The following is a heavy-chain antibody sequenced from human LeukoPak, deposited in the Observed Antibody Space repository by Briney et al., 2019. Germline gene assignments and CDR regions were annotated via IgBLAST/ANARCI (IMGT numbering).Heavy chain of an antibody. CDR1: GVSISSYY. V-gene: IGHV4-59*12. CDR2: ISYSGST. CDR3: ARVRY. Sequence: KSSETLSLTCTVSGVSISSYYWSWIRQPPGKGLEWIGYISYSGSTNYNPSLKSRVTISADTSKNQFSLKLSSVTAADTAVYYCARVRYWGQGTLVTVSS. J-gene: IGHJ4*02.